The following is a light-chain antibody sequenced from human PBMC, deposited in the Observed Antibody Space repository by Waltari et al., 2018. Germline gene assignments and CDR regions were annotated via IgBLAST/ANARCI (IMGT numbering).Light chain of an antibody. CDR1: QSVSSY. Sequence: EIVLTQSPATLSLSPGERATLSCRASQSVSSYLAWHQQKPGQAPRLLIYDASNRATGIPARCSGSGSGTDFSLTISSLEPEDFAVYYCQQRSNWPPTFGQGTKVEIK. CDR3: QQRSNWPPT. CDR2: DAS. V-gene: IGKV3-11*01. J-gene: IGKJ1*01.